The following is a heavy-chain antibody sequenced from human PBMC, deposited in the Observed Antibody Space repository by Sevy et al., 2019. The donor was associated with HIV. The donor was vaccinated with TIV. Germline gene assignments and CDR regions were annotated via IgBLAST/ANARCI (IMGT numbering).Heavy chain of an antibody. Sequence: GESLKISCKASGYRFTDYWIGWVRLMPGKGLEWMGIIYPGDSDTTYSPSFQGQVTISVDKSINTAYLQWSSLKASDTAIFYCARGARGTLPSYYYYPMDVWGQGTTVTVSS. CDR1: GYRFTDYW. D-gene: IGHD1-1*01. V-gene: IGHV5-51*01. CDR3: ARGARGTLPSYYYYPMDV. J-gene: IGHJ6*02. CDR2: IYPGDSDT.